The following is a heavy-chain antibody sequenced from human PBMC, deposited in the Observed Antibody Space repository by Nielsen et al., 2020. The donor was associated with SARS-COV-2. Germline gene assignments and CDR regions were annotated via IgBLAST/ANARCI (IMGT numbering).Heavy chain of an antibody. J-gene: IGHJ4*02. Sequence: GESLKISCVASGFTFSSYAMNWVRQAPGKGLEWVSSIGAIDGSTNYAESLRGRFTISRDNSKNTLYLQINSLRAEDTAMYYCAKNPSRRDYGADYWGQGTLVTVSS. V-gene: IGHV3-23*01. CDR1: GFTFSSYA. D-gene: IGHD4-17*01. CDR2: IGAIDGST. CDR3: AKNPSRRDYGADY.